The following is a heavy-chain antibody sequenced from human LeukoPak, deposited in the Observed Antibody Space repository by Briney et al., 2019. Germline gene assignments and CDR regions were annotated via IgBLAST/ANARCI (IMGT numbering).Heavy chain of an antibody. D-gene: IGHD6-19*01. CDR2: INPNSGGT. Sequence: ASVKVSCKASGYTFTGHYMHWVRQAPGQGLEWMGWINPNSGGTNYAQKFQGRVTMTRDTSISTAYMELSRLRSDDTAVYYCARREQWLDHYYYYGMDVWGQGTTVTVSS. CDR3: ARREQWLDHYYYYGMDV. J-gene: IGHJ6*02. CDR1: GYTFTGHY. V-gene: IGHV1-2*02.